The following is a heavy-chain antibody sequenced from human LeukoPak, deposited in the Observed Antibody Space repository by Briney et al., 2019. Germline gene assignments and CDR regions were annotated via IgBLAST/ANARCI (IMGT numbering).Heavy chain of an antibody. J-gene: IGHJ4*02. V-gene: IGHV4-39*07. Sequence: SETLSLTCTVSGGSISSSRYYWGWIRQPPGKGLEWIGEINHSGSTNYNPSLKSRVTISVDTSKNQFSLKLSSVTAADTAVYYCARADCSSTSCYGRLIDYWGQGTLVTVSS. D-gene: IGHD2-2*01. CDR2: INHSGST. CDR3: ARADCSSTSCYGRLIDY. CDR1: GGSISSSRYY.